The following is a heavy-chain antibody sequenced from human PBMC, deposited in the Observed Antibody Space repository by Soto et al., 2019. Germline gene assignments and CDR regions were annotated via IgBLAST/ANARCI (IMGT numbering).Heavy chain of an antibody. CDR3: ARVAYSSSSGLLFDY. CDR1: GYTFTSYA. V-gene: IGHV1-3*01. Sequence: ASVKVSCKASGYTFTSYAMHWVRQAPGQRLEWMGWINAGNGNTKYSQKFQGRVTITRDTSASTAYMELSSLRSEDTAVYYCARVAYSSSSGLLFDYWGQGTLVTVSS. J-gene: IGHJ4*02. CDR2: INAGNGNT. D-gene: IGHD6-6*01.